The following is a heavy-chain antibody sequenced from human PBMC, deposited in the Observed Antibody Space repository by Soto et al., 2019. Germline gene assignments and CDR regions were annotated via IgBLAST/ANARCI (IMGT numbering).Heavy chain of an antibody. D-gene: IGHD3-3*02. J-gene: IGHJ5*02. V-gene: IGHV4-39*01. CDR2: IFYLGSS. Sequence: SETLSLTCTVSGDSIISSDLYWGWVRQPPGKGLEWIGSIFYLGSSYYNPSLKSRVTMSVDTSKNQFSLRLRSVTAADTALYFCARHSLALRKNNWFDPWGQGIMVTVSS. CDR1: GDSIISSDLY. CDR3: ARHSLALRKNNWFDP.